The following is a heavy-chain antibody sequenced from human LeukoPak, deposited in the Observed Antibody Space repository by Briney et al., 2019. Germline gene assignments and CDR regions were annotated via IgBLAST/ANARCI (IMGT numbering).Heavy chain of an antibody. V-gene: IGHV3-15*01. D-gene: IGHD6-13*01. CDR3: TTADSSSWYINYYYGMDV. CDR1: GFTFSNAW. CDR2: IKSKTDGGTT. J-gene: IGHJ6*02. Sequence: GGSLRLSCAASGFTFSNAWMSWVRQAPGKGLEWVGRIKSKTDGGTTDYAAPVKGRFTISRDDSKNTLYLQMNSLKTEDTAVYYCTTADSSSWYINYYYGMDVWGQGTTVTVSS.